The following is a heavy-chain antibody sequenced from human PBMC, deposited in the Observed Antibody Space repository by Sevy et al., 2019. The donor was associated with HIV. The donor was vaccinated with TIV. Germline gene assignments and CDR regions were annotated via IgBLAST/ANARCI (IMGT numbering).Heavy chain of an antibody. CDR3: ATATPCVTSTSGAFDP. J-gene: IGHJ5*02. Sequence: SETLSLTCTVSGGSISSGTYYWNWIRQPAGKGLEWIGRIYTSGRSDYSPSLKSLVTMSIDTSKNQCSLKLSSLTAAETAVCYCATATPCVTSTSGAFDPCGQGTLVTVAA. V-gene: IGHV4-61*02. CDR2: IYTSGRS. D-gene: IGHD7-27*01. CDR1: GGSISSGTYY.